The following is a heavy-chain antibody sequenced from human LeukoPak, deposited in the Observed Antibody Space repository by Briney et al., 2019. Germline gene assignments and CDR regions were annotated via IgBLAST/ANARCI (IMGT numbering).Heavy chain of an antibody. V-gene: IGHV3-30*18. CDR1: GFTLSSYG. Sequence: PGGSLRLSCAASGFTLSSYGIHWVRQAPGKGLEGVAVISYDGSNKYYADSVKGRFTISRDNSKNTLYLQMNSLRAEDTAVYYCAKDLERVGPDAFDIWGQGTMVTVSS. D-gene: IGHD1-26*01. CDR3: AKDLERVGPDAFDI. J-gene: IGHJ3*02. CDR2: ISYDGSNK.